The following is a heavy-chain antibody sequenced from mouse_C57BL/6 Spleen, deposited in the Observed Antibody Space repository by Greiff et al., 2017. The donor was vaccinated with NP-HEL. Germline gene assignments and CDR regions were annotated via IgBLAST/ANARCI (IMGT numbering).Heavy chain of an antibody. CDR1: GFSLTSYG. J-gene: IGHJ2*01. Sequence: QVQLKESGPGLVQPSQSLSITCTVSGFSLTSYGVHWVRQSPGKGLEWLGVIWRGGSTDYNAAFMSRLSITKDNSKSQVFFKMNSLQADDTAIYYCAKEGQSSRGRYYFDYWGQGTTLTVSS. CDR2: IWRGGST. D-gene: IGHD1-3*01. V-gene: IGHV2-5*01. CDR3: AKEGQSSRGRYYFDY.